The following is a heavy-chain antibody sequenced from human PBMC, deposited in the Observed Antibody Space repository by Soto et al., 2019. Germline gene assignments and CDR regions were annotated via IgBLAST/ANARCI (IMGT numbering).Heavy chain of an antibody. J-gene: IGHJ4*02. V-gene: IGHV4-61*01. CDR3: ARDIRGYSRAFDY. CDR2: IYSSGST. CDR1: GDSVSSDNYY. Sequence: QVQLQESGPGLVKPSETLSLTCTVSGDSVSSDNYYWTWIRQPPGKGLDWIGYIYSSGSTNYTPSHKSQVTISLDTSSNQFSLKLTYVTAADTAVYYCARDIRGYSRAFDYWGQGTLVTVSS. D-gene: IGHD5-18*01.